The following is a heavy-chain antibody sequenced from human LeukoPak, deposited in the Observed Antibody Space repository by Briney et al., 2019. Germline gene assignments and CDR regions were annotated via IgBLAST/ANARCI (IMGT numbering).Heavy chain of an antibody. J-gene: IGHJ6*02. CDR3: ARDVSMVRGSGYGMDV. CDR1: GFTFRSYT. V-gene: IGHV3-21*01. Sequence: GGSLRLSCEASGFTFRSYTMNWVRQAPGKGLEWVSSITSSSSYIYYADSVKGRFTISRDNAKNSLYLQINTLRAEDTAVYYCARDVSMVRGSGYGMDVWGEGTTVTVS. CDR2: ITSSSSYI. D-gene: IGHD3-10*01.